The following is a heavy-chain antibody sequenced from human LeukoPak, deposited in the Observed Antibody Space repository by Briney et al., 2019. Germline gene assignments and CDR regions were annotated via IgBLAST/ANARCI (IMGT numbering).Heavy chain of an antibody. CDR3: ARPYGLGSYNGMDV. J-gene: IGHJ6*02. CDR2: IKQDGSEK. V-gene: IGHV3-7*01. CDR1: GFTFSSYW. D-gene: IGHD3-10*01. Sequence: LTGGSLRLSCAASGFTFSSYWMSWVRQAPGKGLEWVANIKQDGSEKYYVDSVKGRFTISRDNAKNSLYLQMNSLRAEDTAVYYCARPYGLGSYNGMDVWGQGTTVTVSS.